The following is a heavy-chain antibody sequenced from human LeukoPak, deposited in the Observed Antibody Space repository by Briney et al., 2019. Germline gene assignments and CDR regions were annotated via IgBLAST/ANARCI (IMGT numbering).Heavy chain of an antibody. Sequence: PGGSLRLSCAASGFTFTTNAMSWVRQAPGKGLEWVAVIWYDGITKFYPDSVKGRFTISRDNSKNTLYLQMNSLRAEDTAVYYCARNYYDRSGYYSHDAFDIWGQGTMVTVSS. V-gene: IGHV3-33*08. J-gene: IGHJ3*02. CDR2: IWYDGITK. CDR1: GFTFTTNA. D-gene: IGHD3-22*01. CDR3: ARNYYDRSGYYSHDAFDI.